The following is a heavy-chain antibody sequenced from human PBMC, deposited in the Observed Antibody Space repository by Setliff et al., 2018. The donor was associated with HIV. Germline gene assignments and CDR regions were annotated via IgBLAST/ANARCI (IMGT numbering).Heavy chain of an antibody. CDR1: EFTFSDCS. Sequence: PGGSLRLSCAASEFTFSDCSMNWVRQAPGKGLEWISYITSTGSTIFYADSVKGRFTISRDNDKNSVHLQMTSLRAEDTAVYYCASSGSGSYWGQGTLVTVSS. D-gene: IGHD3-10*01. CDR2: ITSTGSTI. V-gene: IGHV3-48*01. J-gene: IGHJ4*02. CDR3: ASSGSGSY.